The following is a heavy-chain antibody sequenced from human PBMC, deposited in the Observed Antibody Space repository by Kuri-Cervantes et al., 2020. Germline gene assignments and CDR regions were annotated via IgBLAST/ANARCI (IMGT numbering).Heavy chain of an antibody. CDR2: IRYDGSNK. V-gene: IGHV3-30*02. J-gene: IGHJ3*02. CDR3: AAAFDI. Sequence: GESLKISCRASGFIFGDYGMSWFRQAPGKGLEWVAFIRYDGSNKYYADSVKGRFTISRDNAKDTLYLLMNSLRAEDTAVYYCAAAFDIWGQGTMVTVSS. CDR1: GFIFGDYG.